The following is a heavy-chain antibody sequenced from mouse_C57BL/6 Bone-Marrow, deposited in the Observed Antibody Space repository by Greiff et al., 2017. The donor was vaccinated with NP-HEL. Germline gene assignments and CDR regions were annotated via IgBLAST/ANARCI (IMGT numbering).Heavy chain of an antibody. CDR1: GFTFSDSG. Sequence: EVKLVESGGGLVKPGGSLKLSCAASGFTFSDSGMHWVRPAPETGLEWVAYISSGSSTIYSADTVQGRFTISRDNAKNTLFLQMTSLRSEDTAMYYCARFGSSWYFDVWGTGTTVTVSS. D-gene: IGHD1-1*01. CDR3: ARFGSSWYFDV. V-gene: IGHV5-17*01. J-gene: IGHJ1*03. CDR2: ISSGSSTI.